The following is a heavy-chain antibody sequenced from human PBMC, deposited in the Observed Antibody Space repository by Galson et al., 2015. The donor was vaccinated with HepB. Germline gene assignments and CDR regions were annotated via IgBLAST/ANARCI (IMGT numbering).Heavy chain of an antibody. V-gene: IGHV3-23*01. CDR2: VGISGDNT. CDR1: GFTFSSYA. D-gene: IGHD5-24*01. J-gene: IGHJ4*02. Sequence: SLRLSCAASGFTFSSYAMSWVRQAPGKGLEWVSSVGISGDNTYYAGSVKGRFTISRDTYKNTIYMRMNGLSAEDTAIYYCVKSQEMTTVKPFDYWGRGTLFTVPS. CDR3: VKSQEMTTVKPFDY.